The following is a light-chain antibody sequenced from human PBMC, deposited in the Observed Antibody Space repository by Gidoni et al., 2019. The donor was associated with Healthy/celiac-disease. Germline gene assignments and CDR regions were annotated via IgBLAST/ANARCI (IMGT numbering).Light chain of an antibody. V-gene: IGKV3-15*01. Sequence: EIVMTQSPATLSVSPGERATLSCRASQSVSSNLAWYQQKPGQAPRLLLYGASTRATGIPARCSGSGSGTEFTLTSSSLQSEDVAVYYCQQYNNWPRTFGQGTKVEIK. CDR2: GAS. CDR3: QQYNNWPRT. J-gene: IGKJ1*01. CDR1: QSVSSN.